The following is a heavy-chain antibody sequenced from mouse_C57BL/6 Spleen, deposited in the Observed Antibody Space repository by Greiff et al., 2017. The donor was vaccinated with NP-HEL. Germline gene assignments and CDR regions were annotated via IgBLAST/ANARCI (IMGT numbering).Heavy chain of an antibody. Sequence: QVQLQQPGAELVKPGASVKLSCKASGYSFTSYWMHWVKQRPGQGLEWIGMIHPNSGSTNYNEKFKSKATLTVDKSSSTAYMQLSSLTSEDSAVYYCARSYSWVALDDWGQGISVTVSS. CDR1: GYSFTSYW. V-gene: IGHV1-64*01. J-gene: IGHJ4*01. CDR3: ARSYSWVALDD. D-gene: IGHD2-12*01. CDR2: IHPNSGST.